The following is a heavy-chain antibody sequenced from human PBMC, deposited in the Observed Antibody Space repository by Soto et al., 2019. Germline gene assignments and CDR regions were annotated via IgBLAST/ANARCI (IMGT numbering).Heavy chain of an antibody. D-gene: IGHD3-10*01. CDR2: INSDGSST. CDR1: GFTFSSYW. Sequence: PGGSLRLSCAASGFTFSSYWMHWVRQAPGKGLVWVSRINSDGSSTSYADSVKGRFTISRDNAKNTLYLQMNSLRAEDTAVYYCARDGLGFGESHYYYYYIDVWGKGTTVTVSS. CDR3: ARDGLGFGESHYYYYYIDV. J-gene: IGHJ6*03. V-gene: IGHV3-74*01.